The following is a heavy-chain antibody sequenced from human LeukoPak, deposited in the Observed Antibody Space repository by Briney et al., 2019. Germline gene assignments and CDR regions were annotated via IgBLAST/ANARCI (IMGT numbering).Heavy chain of an antibody. J-gene: IGHJ4*02. CDR3: ATPGEMATTWALDY. CDR2: ISYDGSNK. V-gene: IGHV3-30-3*01. Sequence: GGSLRLSCAASGFTFSSYAMHWVRQAPGKGLEWVAVISYDGSNKYYADSVKGRFTISRDNSKNTLYLQMNSLRAEDTAVYYCATPGEMATTWALDYWGQGTLVTVSS. CDR1: GFTFSSYA. D-gene: IGHD5-24*01.